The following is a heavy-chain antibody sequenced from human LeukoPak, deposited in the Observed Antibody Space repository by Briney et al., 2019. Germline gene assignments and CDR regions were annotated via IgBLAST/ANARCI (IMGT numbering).Heavy chain of an antibody. CDR3: ARDYPVISAPGASDF. D-gene: IGHD4-23*01. CDR2: ISVYNGDT. V-gene: IGHV1-18*01. Sequence: GASVKVSCKASGYIFTSYGISWVRQAPGQGLEWMGWISVYNGDTTYAQKLQGRVTLTTDTSTTTAYMELRSLRYDDTAVYYCARDYPVISAPGASDFWGQGTLVTASS. CDR1: GYIFTSYG. J-gene: IGHJ4*02.